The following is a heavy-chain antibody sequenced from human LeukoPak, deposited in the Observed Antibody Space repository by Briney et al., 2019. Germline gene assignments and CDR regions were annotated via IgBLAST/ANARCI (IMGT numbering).Heavy chain of an antibody. J-gene: IGHJ4*02. V-gene: IGHV3-7*01. Sequence: QPGGSLRLSCAASRFTFSRYWMSWVRQAPGKGLECVASIKPDGTEQHYVDSVKGRFTISRDNAKNSLYLQMNSLRPEDTAVYYCARDRGYCSGGSCYYFDYWGQGTLVTVSS. CDR1: RFTFSRYW. CDR2: IKPDGTEQ. CDR3: ARDRGYCSGGSCYYFDY. D-gene: IGHD2-15*01.